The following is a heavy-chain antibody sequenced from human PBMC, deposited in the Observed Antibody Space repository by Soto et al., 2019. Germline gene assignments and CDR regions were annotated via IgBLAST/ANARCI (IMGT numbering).Heavy chain of an antibody. V-gene: IGHV1-3*01. D-gene: IGHD3-9*01. Sequence: ASVKVSCKSSGYTFTSYAMHCVRQAPGQRLEWMGWINAGNGNTKYSQKFQGRVTITRDTSASTAYMELNSLRVDDTAIYYCVLTGHADGLDVWGQGTTVTVSS. CDR3: VLTGHADGLDV. J-gene: IGHJ6*02. CDR2: INAGNGNT. CDR1: GYTFTSYA.